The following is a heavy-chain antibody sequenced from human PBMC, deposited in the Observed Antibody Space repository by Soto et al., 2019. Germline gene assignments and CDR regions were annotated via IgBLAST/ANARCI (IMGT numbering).Heavy chain of an antibody. D-gene: IGHD4-17*01. J-gene: IGHJ4*02. CDR1: GGSISSGGYY. CDR3: ARLSYGDSDFYFDY. V-gene: IGHV4-31*03. Sequence: SETLSLTCTVSGGSISSGGYYWSWIRQHPGKGLEWIGYIYYSGSTYYNPSLKSRVTISVDTSKNQFSLKLSSVTAADTAVYYCARLSYGDSDFYFDYWGQGTLVTVSS. CDR2: IYYSGST.